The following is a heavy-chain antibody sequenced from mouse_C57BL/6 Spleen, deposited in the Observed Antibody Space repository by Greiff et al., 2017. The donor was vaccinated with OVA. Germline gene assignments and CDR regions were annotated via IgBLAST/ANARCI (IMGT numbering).Heavy chain of an antibody. CDR1: GFSLTSYG. CDR3: AKGIVAHYYAMDY. D-gene: IGHD1-1*01. Sequence: VMLVESGPGLVQPSQSLSITCTVSGFSLTSYGVHWVRQSPGKGLEWLGVIWRGGSTDYNAAFMSRLSITKDNSKSQVFFKMNSLQADDTAIYYCAKGIVAHYYAMDYWGQGTSVTVSS. J-gene: IGHJ4*01. V-gene: IGHV2-5*01. CDR2: IWRGGST.